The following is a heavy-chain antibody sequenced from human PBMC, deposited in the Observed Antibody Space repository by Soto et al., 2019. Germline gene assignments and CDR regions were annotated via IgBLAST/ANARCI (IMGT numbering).Heavy chain of an antibody. V-gene: IGHV1-69*02. D-gene: IGHD5-18*01. CDR3: ARGGYSSPFDY. CDR1: GGTFSSYT. J-gene: IGHJ4*02. Sequence: QVQLVQSGAEVKKPGSSVKVSCKASGGTFSSYTISWVRQAPGQGLEWMGRIIPILGIANYAQKFQGRVTXTXXKSTSTAYMELSSLRSEDTAVYYCARGGYSSPFDYWGQGTLVTVSS. CDR2: IIPILGIA.